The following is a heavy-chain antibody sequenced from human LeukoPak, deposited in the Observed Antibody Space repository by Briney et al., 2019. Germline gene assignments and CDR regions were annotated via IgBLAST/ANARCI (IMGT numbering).Heavy chain of an antibody. CDR3: ARNDPFTISLRDYYGMDV. CDR1: GGSISSGGYY. V-gene: IGHV4-31*03. J-gene: IGHJ6*02. CDR2: IYHSGST. D-gene: IGHD3-3*01. Sequence: SETLSLTCTVSGGSISSGGYYWIWIRQHPGKGLEWIGYIYHSGSTYYNPSLKSRVSISVDTSKNQFSLKLSSVTAADTAVYYCARNDPFTISLRDYYGMDVWGQGTTVTVSS.